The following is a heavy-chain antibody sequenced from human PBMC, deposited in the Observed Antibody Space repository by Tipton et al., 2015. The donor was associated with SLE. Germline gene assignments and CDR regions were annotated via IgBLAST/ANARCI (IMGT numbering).Heavy chain of an antibody. CDR3: ASLGYCSGGSCYSFDY. Sequence: TLSLTCTVSGGSISSSSYYWSWIRQPPGKGLEWIGEINHSGSTNYNPSLKSRVTISVDTSKNQFSLKLSSVTAADTAVYYCASLGYCSGGSCYSFDYWGQGTLVTVSS. CDR1: GGSISSSSYY. CDR2: INHSGST. J-gene: IGHJ4*02. D-gene: IGHD2-15*01. V-gene: IGHV4-39*07.